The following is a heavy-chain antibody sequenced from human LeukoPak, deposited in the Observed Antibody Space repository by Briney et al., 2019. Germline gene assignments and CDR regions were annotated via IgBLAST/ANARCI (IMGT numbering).Heavy chain of an antibody. V-gene: IGHV3-9*01. D-gene: IGHD3-10*01. CDR3: XWXSGXYLFGGWFDP. Sequence: SLXXXCAASGLTFGNYAMHWVRQAPGKGLEWVSGISWNSGDIVYADSVKGRLTISRDNSKKSLYLQMNSLRAEDTALYYCXWXSGXYLFGGWFDPWGQGTLVTVSS. J-gene: IGHJ5*02. CDR1: GLTFGNYA. CDR2: ISWNSGDI.